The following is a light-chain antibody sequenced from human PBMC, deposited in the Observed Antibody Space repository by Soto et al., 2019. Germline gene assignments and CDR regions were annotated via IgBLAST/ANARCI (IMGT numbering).Light chain of an antibody. CDR2: DIS. J-gene: IGKJ5*01. Sequence: EIVMTQSPATLSVSPGEGATLSCRASQGIGDTLAWYQHKPGQTPRLIIYDISTRAAGVPARFSGSGYGTDFTLTISSLQSEDFAVYYCQQYNIWRSITFGQGTRLEIK. CDR1: QGIGDT. V-gene: IGKV3-15*01. CDR3: QQYNIWRSIT.